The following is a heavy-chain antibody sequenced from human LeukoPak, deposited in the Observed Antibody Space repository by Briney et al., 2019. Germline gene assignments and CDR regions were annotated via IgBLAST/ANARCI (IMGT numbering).Heavy chain of an antibody. CDR1: GGSISSGGYY. D-gene: IGHD3-16*02. J-gene: IGHJ3*02. CDR3: ARTREDYDYVWGSYRKGAFDI. CDR2: IFSNDEK. Sequence: ETLSLTCTVSGGSISSGGYYWSWIRQPPGKALEWLAHIFSNDEKSYSTSLKSRLTISKDTSKSQVVLTMTNMDPVDTATYYCARTREDYDYVWGSYRKGAFDIWGQGTMVTVSS. V-gene: IGHV2-26*01.